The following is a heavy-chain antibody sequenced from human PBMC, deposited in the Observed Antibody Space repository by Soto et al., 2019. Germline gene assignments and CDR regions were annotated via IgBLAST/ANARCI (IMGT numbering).Heavy chain of an antibody. J-gene: IGHJ6*02. D-gene: IGHD1-26*01. CDR1: GFTFSSYG. CDR3: ARDAWELLIYYYYYGMDV. V-gene: IGHV3-30*03. CDR2: ISYDGSNK. Sequence: GGSLRLSCAASGFTFSSYGMHWVRQAPGKGLEWVAVISYDGSNKYYADSVKGRFTISRDNSKNTLYLQMNSLRAEDTAVYYCARDAWELLIYYYYYGMDVWGQGTTVTVSS.